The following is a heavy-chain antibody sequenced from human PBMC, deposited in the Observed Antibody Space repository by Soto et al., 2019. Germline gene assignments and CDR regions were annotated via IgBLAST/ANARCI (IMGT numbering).Heavy chain of an antibody. V-gene: IGHV4-39*01. Sequence: SETLSLTCTVSGGSISSSSYYWGWIRQPPGKGLEWIGSIYYSGSTYYNQSLKSRVTISVDTSKNQFSLKLSSVTAADTAVYYCARTYYYDSSGYYYVVPGFDPWGQGTLVTVSS. D-gene: IGHD3-22*01. CDR2: IYYSGST. CDR3: ARTYYYDSSGYYYVVPGFDP. J-gene: IGHJ5*02. CDR1: GGSISSSSYY.